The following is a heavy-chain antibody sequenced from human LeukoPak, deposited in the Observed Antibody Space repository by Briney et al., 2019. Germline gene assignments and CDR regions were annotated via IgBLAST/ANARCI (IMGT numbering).Heavy chain of an antibody. Sequence: GGSLRLSCAASEFTFSDYYMSWIRQAPGKGLEWVSYISYNGDTIYYADSVKGRFTVSRDNAKNSLYLQMNSLRAEDTAVYYCARNCGGDCYPYYYGMDVWGQGTTVTVSS. CDR1: EFTFSDYY. CDR2: ISYNGDTI. V-gene: IGHV3-11*04. CDR3: ARNCGGDCYPYYYGMDV. D-gene: IGHD2-21*02. J-gene: IGHJ6*02.